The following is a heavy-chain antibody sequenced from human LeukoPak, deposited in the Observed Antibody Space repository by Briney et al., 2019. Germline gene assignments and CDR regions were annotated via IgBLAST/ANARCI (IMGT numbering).Heavy chain of an antibody. D-gene: IGHD2-15*01. J-gene: IGHJ2*01. CDR3: ARDRAAPTWFFDL. CDR1: GFSFSTYS. V-gene: IGHV3-48*02. CDR2: ISGDSNTI. Sequence: GGSLRLSCAASGFSFSTYSMNWVRQAPGEGLEWLSYISGDSNTIYYADSVKGRFTISRDNAKTSLYLQMNTLRDDDTAVYYCARDRAAPTWFFDLWGRGTLVLVSS.